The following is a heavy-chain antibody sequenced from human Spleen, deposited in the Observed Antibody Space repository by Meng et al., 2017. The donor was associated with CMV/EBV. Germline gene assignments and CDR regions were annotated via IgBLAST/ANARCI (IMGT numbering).Heavy chain of an antibody. Sequence: GESLKISCGDSQITFSDYYMSWIRQAPGKGLEWISYISSGSTTIYYADSVKGRFTSSRDNAKNSLYLQMDSLRAEDTAVYYCARETSSCHTNNCWVMDVWGQGTTVTVSS. CDR2: ISSGSTTI. D-gene: IGHD2-8*01. CDR1: QITFSDYY. V-gene: IGHV3-11*04. CDR3: ARETSSCHTNNCWVMDV. J-gene: IGHJ6*02.